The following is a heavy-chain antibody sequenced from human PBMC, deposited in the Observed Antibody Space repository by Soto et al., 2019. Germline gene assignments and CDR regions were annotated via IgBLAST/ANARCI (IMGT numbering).Heavy chain of an antibody. Sequence: GGSLRLSCAASGFTFSSYAMSWVRQAPGKGLEWVSAISGSGGSTYYADSVKGRFTISRDNSKNTLYLQMNSLTAEDTAVYYCAKDPRYSSSEYFQHWGQGTLVTVSS. CDR1: GFTFSSYA. J-gene: IGHJ1*01. D-gene: IGHD6-6*01. CDR2: ISGSGGST. V-gene: IGHV3-23*01. CDR3: AKDPRYSSSEYFQH.